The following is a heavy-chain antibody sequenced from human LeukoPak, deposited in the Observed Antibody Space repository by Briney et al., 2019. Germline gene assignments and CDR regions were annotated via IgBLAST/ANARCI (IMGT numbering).Heavy chain of an antibody. V-gene: IGHV3-30*04. CDR2: MSKYGN. J-gene: IGHJ4*02. CDR1: GFTFSSYT. D-gene: IGHD1-26*01. Sequence: GGSLRLSCAASGFTFSSYTMHWVRQAPGKGLEWVAVMSKYGNYYADSEKGRFTISRDNSKNTLYLQMNRLRPEDTAVYYCARDGGGGGSYPDYWGQGTLVTVST. CDR3: ARDGGGGGSYPDY.